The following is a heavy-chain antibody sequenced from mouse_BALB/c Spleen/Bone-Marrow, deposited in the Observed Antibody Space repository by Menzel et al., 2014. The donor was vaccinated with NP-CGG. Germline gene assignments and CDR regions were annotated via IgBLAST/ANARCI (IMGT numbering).Heavy chain of an antibody. Sequence: EVKLQESGPELVKPGASVKISCKASGYSFTGYFMNWVMQSHGKSLEWIGRINPYNGDTFYNQKFKGKATLTVDKSSSTAHMELRSVASEDSAVYYCARSGYYGSSYFDYWGQGTTLTVSS. V-gene: IGHV1-20*02. CDR3: ARSGYYGSSYFDY. D-gene: IGHD1-1*01. CDR1: GYSFTGYF. CDR2: INPYNGDT. J-gene: IGHJ2*01.